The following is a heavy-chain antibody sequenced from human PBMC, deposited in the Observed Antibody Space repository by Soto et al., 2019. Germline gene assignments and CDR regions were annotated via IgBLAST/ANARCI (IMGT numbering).Heavy chain of an antibody. D-gene: IGHD4-17*01. Sequence: QVQLVQSGAEVKKPGASVKVSCKASGYTFTNYDINWVRQATGQGLEWMGWMNPKSGNTGYVQQFQGRVIMTRSTSISTAYMELSSLRSEDTAIYYCVRVYGEIDYWGPGTLVTVSS. J-gene: IGHJ4*02. V-gene: IGHV1-8*02. CDR1: GYTFTNYD. CDR3: VRVYGEIDY. CDR2: MNPKSGNT.